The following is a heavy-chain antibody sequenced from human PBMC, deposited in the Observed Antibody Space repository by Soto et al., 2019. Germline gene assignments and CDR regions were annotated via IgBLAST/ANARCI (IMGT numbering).Heavy chain of an antibody. J-gene: IGHJ5*02. Sequence: ASVKVSCKASGYTFTSYGISWVRQAPGQGLEWMGWISAYNGNTNYAQKLQGRVTMTTDTPTSTAYMELRSLRSDDTAVYYCARVSPPSIVVVVAATDNWFDPWGQGTLVTVSS. CDR1: GYTFTSYG. CDR2: ISAYNGNT. V-gene: IGHV1-18*01. D-gene: IGHD2-15*01. CDR3: ARVSPPSIVVVVAATDNWFDP.